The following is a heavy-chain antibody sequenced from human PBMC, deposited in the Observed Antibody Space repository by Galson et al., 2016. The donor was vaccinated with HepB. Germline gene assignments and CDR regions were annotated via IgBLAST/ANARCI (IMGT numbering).Heavy chain of an antibody. CDR1: GFIYSRYN. V-gene: IGHV3-48*02. Sequence: SLRLSCAASGFIYSRYNINWVRQGPGKGLEWVSYISSDSSSISYADSVKGRLTISRDNAKNLVYLQMNSLRDEDTAAYYCAREDYYYMDVWGKGTTVTVSS. J-gene: IGHJ6*03. CDR2: ISSDSSSI. CDR3: AREDYYYMDV.